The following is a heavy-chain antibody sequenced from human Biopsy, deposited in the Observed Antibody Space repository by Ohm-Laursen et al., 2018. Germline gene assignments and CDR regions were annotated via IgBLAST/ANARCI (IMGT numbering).Heavy chain of an antibody. CDR1: GGSITADF. D-gene: IGHD3/OR15-3a*01. Sequence: PSQTLSLTCTMSGGSITADFWTWIRQTPGERLEWIGYRFHSGSPMYNPSLKSRVTISVDTSKSQFSLTLPSVTAADTAVYYCVRLNRRGNIIFFDYWGRGTLVTVSS. CDR3: VRLNRRGNIIFFDY. V-gene: IGHV4-59*08. CDR2: RFHSGSP. J-gene: IGHJ4*02.